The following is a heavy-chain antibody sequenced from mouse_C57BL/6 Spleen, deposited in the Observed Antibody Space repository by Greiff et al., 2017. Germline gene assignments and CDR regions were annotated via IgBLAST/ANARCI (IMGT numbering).Heavy chain of an antibody. V-gene: IGHV1-53*01. Sequence: QVQLQQSGTELVKPGASVKLSCKASGYTFTSYWMHWVKQRPGQGLEWIGNINPSNGGTNYNEKFKSKATLTVDKSSSTAYMQLSSLTSEDSAVYYCARSDPIYYGNYWFAYWGQGTLVTVSA. CDR3: ARSDPIYYGNYWFAY. CDR1: GYTFTSYW. D-gene: IGHD2-1*01. J-gene: IGHJ3*01. CDR2: INPSNGGT.